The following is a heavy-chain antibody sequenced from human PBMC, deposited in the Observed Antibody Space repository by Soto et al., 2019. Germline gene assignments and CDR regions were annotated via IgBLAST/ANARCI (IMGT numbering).Heavy chain of an antibody. J-gene: IGHJ6*02. D-gene: IGHD5-18*01. CDR3: ARVRYSYGLVVGMDV. CDR1: GYTFTSYY. CDR2: INPSGGST. Sequence: ASVKVSCKASGYTFTSYYMHWVRQAPGQGLEWMGIINPSGGSTSYAQKFQGRVTMTRDTSTSTVYMELSSLRSEDTAVYYCARVRYSYGLVVGMDVWGQGTTVTVSS. V-gene: IGHV1-46*01.